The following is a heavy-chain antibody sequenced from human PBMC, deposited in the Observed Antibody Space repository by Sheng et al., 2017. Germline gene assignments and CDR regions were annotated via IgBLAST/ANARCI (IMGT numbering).Heavy chain of an antibody. Sequence: EVQLLESGGDLVQPGGSLRLSCAASGFTFSSYAMSWVRQAPGKGLEWVSTISGRDSGTYYADSVKGRFTISRDNSKNTLYLQMNSLRVEDTALYYCANRGIFGGVRKYYFDYWGQGTLVTGLL. CDR2: ISGRDSGT. V-gene: IGHV3-23*01. CDR1: GFTFSSYA. D-gene: IGHD3-3*01. J-gene: IGHJ4*02. CDR3: ANRGIFGGVRKYYFDY.